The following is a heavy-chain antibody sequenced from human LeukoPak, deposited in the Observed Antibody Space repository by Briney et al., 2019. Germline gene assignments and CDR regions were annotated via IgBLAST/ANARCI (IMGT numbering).Heavy chain of an antibody. V-gene: IGHV1-2*02. J-gene: IGHJ3*02. CDR2: INPNSGGT. CDR3: ARDPISKWELRHDAFDI. D-gene: IGHD1-26*01. CDR1: GYTFTGYF. Sequence: ASVKVSCKTSGYTFTGYFMYWVRQAPGQGLEWMGWINPNSGGTNYAQKFQGRVTMTRDTSISTAYMELSRLRSDDTAVYYCARDPISKWELRHDAFDIWGQGTMVTVSS.